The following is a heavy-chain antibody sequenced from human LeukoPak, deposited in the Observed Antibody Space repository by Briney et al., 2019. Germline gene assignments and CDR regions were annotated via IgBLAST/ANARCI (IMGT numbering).Heavy chain of an antibody. Sequence: GGSLRLSCTASGFTFGDYAMSWVRQAPGKGLEWVGFIRSKAYGGTTEYAASVKGRFTISRDDSKSIAYLEMSSLKTEDTGVYYCSHSGKYDFWSGTFWGQGTLVIVSS. CDR2: IRSKAYGGTT. CDR3: SHSGKYDFWSGTF. D-gene: IGHD3-3*01. J-gene: IGHJ4*02. CDR1: GFTFGDYA. V-gene: IGHV3-49*04.